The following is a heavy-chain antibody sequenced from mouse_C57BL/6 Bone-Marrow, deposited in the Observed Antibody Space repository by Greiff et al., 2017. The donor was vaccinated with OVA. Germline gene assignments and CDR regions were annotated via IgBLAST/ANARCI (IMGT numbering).Heavy chain of an antibody. V-gene: IGHV1-59*01. CDR1: GYTFTSYW. Sequence: VQLQQPGAELVRPGTSVKLSCKASGYTFTSYWMHWVKQRPGQGLEWIGVIDPSDSYTNYNQKFKGKATLTVDTSSSTAYMQLSSLTSEDSAVYYCARDYYGSTWSMDYWGQGTSVTVSS. J-gene: IGHJ4*01. CDR3: ARDYYGSTWSMDY. D-gene: IGHD1-1*01. CDR2: IDPSDSYT.